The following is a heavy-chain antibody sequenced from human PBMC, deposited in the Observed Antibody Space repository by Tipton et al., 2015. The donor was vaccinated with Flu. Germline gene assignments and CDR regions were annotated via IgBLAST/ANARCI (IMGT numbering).Heavy chain of an antibody. V-gene: IGHV3-7*01. Sequence: SLRLSCAGSGFTFSSYWMSWVRQVPGKGLKWVANIKQDGSEKYYVDSVKGRFTISRDNAKSSLYLQMNSLRAEDTAVYYCATLGDGYNWDHFDYWGQGTLVTVSS. CDR1: GFTFSSYW. CDR2: IKQDGSEK. CDR3: ATLGDGYNWDHFDY. D-gene: IGHD5-24*01. J-gene: IGHJ4*02.